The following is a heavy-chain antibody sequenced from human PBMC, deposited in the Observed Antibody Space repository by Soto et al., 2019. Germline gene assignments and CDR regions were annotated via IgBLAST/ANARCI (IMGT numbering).Heavy chain of an antibody. D-gene: IGHD1-1*01. CDR1: GFTFSSYA. CDR3: AKDRTSSGTTVRFDP. CDR2: ISGSGGST. Sequence: GGSLRLSCAASGFTFSSYAISWVRQAPGKGLEWVSAISGSGGSTYYADSVKGRFTISRDNSKNTLYLQMNSLRAEDTAMYYCAKDRTSSGTTVRFDPWGQGALVTVS. J-gene: IGHJ5*02. V-gene: IGHV3-23*01.